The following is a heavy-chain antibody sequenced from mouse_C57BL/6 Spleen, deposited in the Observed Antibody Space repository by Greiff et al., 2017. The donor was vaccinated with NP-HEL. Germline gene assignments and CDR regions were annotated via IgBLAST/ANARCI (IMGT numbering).Heavy chain of an antibody. Sequence: VQLQQSGAELVRPGTSVKVSCKASGYAFTNYLIEWVKQRPGQGLEWIGVINPGSGGTNYNEKFKGKATLTADKSSSTAYMQLSSLTSEDSAVYFCARTTIVTYYYYAMDYWGQGTSVTVSS. V-gene: IGHV1-54*01. CDR1: GYAFTNYL. CDR3: ARTTIVTYYYYAMDY. CDR2: INPGSGGT. J-gene: IGHJ4*01. D-gene: IGHD2-5*01.